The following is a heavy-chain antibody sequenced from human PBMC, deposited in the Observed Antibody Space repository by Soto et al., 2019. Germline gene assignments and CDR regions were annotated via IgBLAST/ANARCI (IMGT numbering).Heavy chain of an antibody. V-gene: IGHV4-31*03. D-gene: IGHD3-10*01. CDR2: ICYSGST. J-gene: IGHJ6*03. Sequence: SETLSLTCTVSGGSISSGGYYWSWIRQHPGKGLEWIGYICYSGSTYYNPSLKSRVTISVDTSKNQFSLKLSSVTAADTAVYYCARDQWGMVRGVIIGYYYYMDVWGKGTTVTVSS. CDR1: GGSISSGGYY. CDR3: ARDQWGMVRGVIIGYYYYMDV.